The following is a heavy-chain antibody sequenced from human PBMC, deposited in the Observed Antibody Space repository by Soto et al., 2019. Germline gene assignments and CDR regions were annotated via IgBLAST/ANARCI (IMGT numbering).Heavy chain of an antibody. CDR3: AKDLGENTGAY. V-gene: IGHV3-23*01. D-gene: IGHD4-17*01. Sequence: EVQLLESGGGLVQPGGSLRLSCAASGFTFSSYAMSWVRQAPGKGLELVSAISGSGGSTYYADSVKGRFTISRDKSKNTLYLQMNSLRAEDTAVYYCAKDLGENTGAYWGQGTLVTVAS. J-gene: IGHJ4*02. CDR1: GFTFSSYA. CDR2: ISGSGGST.